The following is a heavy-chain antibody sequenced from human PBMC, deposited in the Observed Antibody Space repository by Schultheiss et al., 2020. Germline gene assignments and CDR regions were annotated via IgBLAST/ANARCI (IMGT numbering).Heavy chain of an antibody. CDR3: ARERSVYYYYYYGMDV. CDR2: IWHDGSNK. CDR1: GFTFSNYG. J-gene: IGHJ6*02. Sequence: GGSLRLSCAASGFTFSNYGMHWVRQAPGKGLEWVAVIWHDGSNKYYADSVKGRFTISRDNSKNTLYLQMNSLRAEDTAVYYCARERSVYYYYYYGMDVWGQGTTVTVSS. D-gene: IGHD2-15*01. V-gene: IGHV3-33*01.